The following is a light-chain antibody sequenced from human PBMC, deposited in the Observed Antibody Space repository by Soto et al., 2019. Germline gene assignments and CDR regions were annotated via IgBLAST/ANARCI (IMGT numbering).Light chain of an antibody. J-gene: IGKJ4*01. CDR3: QQYGSTPLT. CDR1: QSVRNNY. Sequence: EIVLTQSPGTLSSSPGERATLSCRASQSVRNNYLAWYQQKPGQPPRFLIYDVSTRAAGIPDRFSGSGSGTDFTLTISRLEPEDFAVYYCQQYGSTPLTFGGGTKG. CDR2: DVS. V-gene: IGKV3-20*01.